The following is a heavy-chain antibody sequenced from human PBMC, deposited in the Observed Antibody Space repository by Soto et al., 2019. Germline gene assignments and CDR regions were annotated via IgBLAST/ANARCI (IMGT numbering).Heavy chain of an antibody. CDR3: AGGSGSYYY. V-gene: IGHV4-30-2*01. D-gene: IGHD3-10*01. Sequence: QLQLQESGLGLVKPSQTLSLTCAVSGGSISSGGYSWSWIRQPPGKGLEWIGYIYHSGSTYYNPSLKSRVTISVDRSKNQFSLKLSSVTAADTAVYYCAGGSGSYYYWGQGTLVTVSS. CDR1: GGSISSGGYS. CDR2: IYHSGST. J-gene: IGHJ4*02.